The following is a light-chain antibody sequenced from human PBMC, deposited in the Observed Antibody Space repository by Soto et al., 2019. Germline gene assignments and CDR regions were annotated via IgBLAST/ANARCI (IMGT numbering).Light chain of an antibody. CDR3: SSYTGSNNLG. CDR2: EVT. Sequence: QSALTQPPSASGSPGQSVTISCTGSNSDIGGYDFVSWYQQHPGTAPKLMIYEVTKRPSGVPDRFSGSKSGNTASLTVSGLQAEDEADYYCSSYTGSNNLGFGGGTKLTVL. J-gene: IGLJ2*01. CDR1: NSDIGGYDF. V-gene: IGLV2-8*01.